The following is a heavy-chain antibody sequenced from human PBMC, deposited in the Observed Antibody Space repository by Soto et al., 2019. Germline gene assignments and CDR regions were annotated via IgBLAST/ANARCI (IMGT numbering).Heavy chain of an antibody. CDR2: IYYSGST. CDR1: GGSISSGDYY. D-gene: IGHD3-22*01. CDR3: ASKGYYDSSGYYVY. V-gene: IGHV4-30-4*01. Sequence: PSETLSLTCTVSGGSISSGDYYWSWIRQPPGKGLEWIGYIYYSGSTYYNPSLKSRVTISVDTSKNQFSLKLSPVTAADTAVYYCASKGYYDSSGYYVYWGQGTLVTVSS. J-gene: IGHJ4*02.